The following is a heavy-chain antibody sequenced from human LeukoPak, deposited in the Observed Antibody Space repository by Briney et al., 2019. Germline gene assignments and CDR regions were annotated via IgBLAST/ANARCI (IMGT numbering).Heavy chain of an antibody. V-gene: IGHV4-31*03. J-gene: IGHJ4*02. D-gene: IGHD3-16*01. CDR3: ARGGSYQKVFDY. CDR2: IYYSGST. Sequence: SETLSLTCTVSGGSVSSGSYYWSWIRQPPGKGLEWIGYIYYSGSTYYNPSLKSRVTISVDTSKNQFSLKLSSVTAADTAVYCCARGGSYQKVFDYWGQGTLVTVSS. CDR1: GGSVSSGSYY.